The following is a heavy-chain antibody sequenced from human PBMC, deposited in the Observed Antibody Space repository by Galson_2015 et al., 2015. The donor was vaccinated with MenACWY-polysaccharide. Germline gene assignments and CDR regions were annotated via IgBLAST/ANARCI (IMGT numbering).Heavy chain of an antibody. J-gene: IGHJ4*02. D-gene: IGHD1-26*01. V-gene: IGHV3-30*02. CDR2: IWYDGSNK. CDR1: GFTFSNYG. Sequence: SLRLSCAASGFTFSNYGMHWVRQAPGKGLEWVTFIWYDGSNKYYADSVKGRFTISRDNSKNTLYLQMNSLKAEDTAVYYCAKGGCATTFDYWGQGTLVTVSS. CDR3: AKGGCATTFDY.